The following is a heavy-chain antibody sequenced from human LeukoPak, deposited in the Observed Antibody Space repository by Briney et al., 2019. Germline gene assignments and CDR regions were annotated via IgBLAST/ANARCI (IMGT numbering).Heavy chain of an antibody. CDR1: GFTFSSYS. J-gene: IGHJ4*02. Sequence: PGGSLRLSCAASGFTFSSYSMNWVRRAPGKGLEWVSYISSSSGTIYYADSVKGRFTISRDNAKNSLYLQMNSLRAEDTAVYYCARGHGSGSYYPDYWGQGTLVTVSS. D-gene: IGHD3-10*01. CDR2: ISSSSGTI. V-gene: IGHV3-48*01. CDR3: ARGHGSGSYYPDY.